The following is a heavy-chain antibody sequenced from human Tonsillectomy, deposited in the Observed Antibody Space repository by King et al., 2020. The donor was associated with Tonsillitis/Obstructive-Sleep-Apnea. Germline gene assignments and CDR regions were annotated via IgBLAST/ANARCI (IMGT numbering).Heavy chain of an antibody. Sequence: QLQESGPGLVKPSETLSLTCTVSGGSISSYYWSWIRQPPGKGLEWIGYIYYSGITNYNPSLKSRVTISVDTSKNQFSLKLSSVTAADTAVYYCARGIRGDNDAFDIWGQGTMVTVSS. CDR3: ARGIRGDNDAFDI. D-gene: IGHD3-10*01. CDR1: GGSISSYY. J-gene: IGHJ3*02. CDR2: IYYSGIT. V-gene: IGHV4-59*01.